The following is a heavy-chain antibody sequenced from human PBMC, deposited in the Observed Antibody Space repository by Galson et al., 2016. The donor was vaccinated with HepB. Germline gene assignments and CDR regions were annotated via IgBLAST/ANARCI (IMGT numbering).Heavy chain of an antibody. J-gene: IGHJ4*02. CDR1: GFTFSNAW. CDR2: IKSTPDGGTT. V-gene: IGHV3-15*01. D-gene: IGHD6-19*01. CDR3: TTDVFSGWYYY. Sequence: SLRLSCAASGFTFSNAWMTWVRQAPGKGLEWVGHIKSTPDGGTTEYAAPVKGRFTISRDDSKNTLYLQMDSLTTEDTALYYCTTDVFSGWYYYWGQGTLVTVSS.